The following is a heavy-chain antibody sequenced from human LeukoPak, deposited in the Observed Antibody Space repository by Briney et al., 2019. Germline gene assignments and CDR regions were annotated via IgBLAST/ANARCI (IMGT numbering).Heavy chain of an antibody. V-gene: IGHV3-20*01. Sequence: GGSLRLSCAASGFTFDDYGMSWVRQAPGKGLEWVSGINWNGGSTGYADSVMGRFTISRDNAKNSLYLQMNSLRAEDTALYHCARVNSSGWYPHFDYWGQGTLVTVSS. CDR3: ARVNSSGWYPHFDY. J-gene: IGHJ4*02. CDR2: INWNGGST. CDR1: GFTFDDYG. D-gene: IGHD6-19*01.